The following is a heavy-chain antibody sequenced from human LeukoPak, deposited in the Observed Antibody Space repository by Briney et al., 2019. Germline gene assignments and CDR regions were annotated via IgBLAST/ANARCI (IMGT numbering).Heavy chain of an antibody. V-gene: IGHV4-34*01. D-gene: IGHD3-22*01. J-gene: IGHJ4*02. CDR1: GGSFSGYY. CDR2: IDHSGST. CDR3: ARLYYSDSSGYYYLKVKEIVQDY. Sequence: PSETLSLTCAVYGGSFSGYYWSWIRQPPGKGLEWIGEIDHSGSTNYSPSLKSRVTISLDTSKNQFSLKLSSVTAADTAVYYCARLYYSDSSGYYYLKVKEIVQDYWGQGTLVTVSS.